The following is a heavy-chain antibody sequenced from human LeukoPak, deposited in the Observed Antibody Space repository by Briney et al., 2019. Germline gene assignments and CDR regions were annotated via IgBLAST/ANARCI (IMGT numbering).Heavy chain of an antibody. CDR1: GGSISSSSYY. Sequence: PSETLSLTCTVSGGSISSSSYYWGWIRQPPGKGLEWIGSIHNSGSTYYNPSLKSRVTVSVDTSKNQFSLNLSSVTAADTAVYYCARDRGSFDYWGQGTLVIVSS. V-gene: IGHV4-39*07. CDR3: ARDRGSFDY. J-gene: IGHJ4*02. D-gene: IGHD3-16*01. CDR2: IHNSGST.